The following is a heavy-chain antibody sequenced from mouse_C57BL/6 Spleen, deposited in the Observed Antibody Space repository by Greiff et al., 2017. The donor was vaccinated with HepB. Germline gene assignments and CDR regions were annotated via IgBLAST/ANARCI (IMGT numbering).Heavy chain of an antibody. V-gene: IGHV1-78*01. CDR1: GYTFTDHT. D-gene: IGHD2-5*01. CDR2: IYPRDGST. Sequence: VQLQQSDAELVKPGASVKISCKVSGYTFTDHTIHWMKQRPEQGLEWIGYIYPRDGSTKYNEKFKGKATLTADNSYSTAYMQLNSLTSEDSAVYFCARRSDYSNGYGYFDVWGTGTTVTVSS. CDR3: ARRSDYSNGYGYFDV. J-gene: IGHJ1*03.